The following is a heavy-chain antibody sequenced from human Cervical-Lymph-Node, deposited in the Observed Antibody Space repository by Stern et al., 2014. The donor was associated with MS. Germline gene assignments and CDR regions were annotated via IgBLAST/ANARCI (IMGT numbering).Heavy chain of an antibody. V-gene: IGHV1-69*01. CDR1: GVPFSNSS. CDR2: IIPLFDST. Sequence: VQLVESGTEVKKPGSSVKVSCKASGVPFSNSSITWVRQAPGQGLEWMGGIIPLFDSTHYAQTFQGRVTITADESTITSYMELNSLRSEDTAVYYCARGGLYYYYSGMDVWGQGTTVIVSS. J-gene: IGHJ6*02. CDR3: ARGGLYYYYSGMDV.